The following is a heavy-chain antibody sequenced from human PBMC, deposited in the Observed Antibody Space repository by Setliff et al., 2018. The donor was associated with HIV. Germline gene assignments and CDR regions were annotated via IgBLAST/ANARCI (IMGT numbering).Heavy chain of an antibody. J-gene: IGHJ5*02. D-gene: IGHD6-19*01. Sequence: KTSETLSLTCSVSGASISSSDYYWGWIRQPPGKGLEWIGSIYYSGSTDYNPSLKSRVTISVDTSRNQFSLNLRSVTAADTAVYYCARPHSGRGGGAWFDPWGQGILVTVSS. CDR1: GASISSSDYY. V-gene: IGHV4-39*01. CDR2: IYYSGST. CDR3: ARPHSGRGGGAWFDP.